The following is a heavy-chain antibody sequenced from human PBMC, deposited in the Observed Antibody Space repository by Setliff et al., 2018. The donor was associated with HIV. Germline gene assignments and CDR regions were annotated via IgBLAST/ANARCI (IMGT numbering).Heavy chain of an antibody. CDR2: INPGAGTT. CDR1: GYTFTRYY. CDR3: ATGHYDYWNGYSARGPLDY. Sequence: PSVKVSCKASGYTFTRYYIQWVRQAPGQGLEWMGFINPGAGTTNYAQQFQGRVTMTRDTSTSTVYMELSSLSSEDTAVYYCATGHYDYWNGYSARGPLDYWGQGTLVTVSS. D-gene: IGHD3-3*01. J-gene: IGHJ4*02. V-gene: IGHV1-46*01.